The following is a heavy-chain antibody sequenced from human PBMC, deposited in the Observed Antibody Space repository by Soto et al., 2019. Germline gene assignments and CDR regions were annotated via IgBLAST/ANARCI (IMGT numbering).Heavy chain of an antibody. CDR1: GGTFSSYT. CDR2: IIPTLGIA. Sequence: SVKVSCKASGGTFSSYTISWVRQAPGQGLEWMGRIIPTLGIANYAQKFQGRVTITSHQPTSTAYMELDSLRSEDTAGYYCSRGNDLPYYDSGLDVWDQGTTVTVSS. D-gene: IGHD1-1*01. V-gene: IGHV1-69*02. J-gene: IGHJ6*02. CDR3: SRGNDLPYYDSGLDV.